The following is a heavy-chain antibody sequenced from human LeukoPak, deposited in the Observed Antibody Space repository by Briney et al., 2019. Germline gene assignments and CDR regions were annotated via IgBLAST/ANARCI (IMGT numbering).Heavy chain of an antibody. D-gene: IGHD6-19*01. Sequence: ASVKVSCKVSGYTLTESSMHWVRQAPGKGREWMGGFDPEDGETIYAQKFQGRVTMTEDTSTNTAYMELSSVRSEDTAVYYCATYKVAGTGYWGQGTLVTVSS. CDR1: GYTLTESS. CDR2: FDPEDGET. V-gene: IGHV1-24*01. J-gene: IGHJ4*02. CDR3: ATYKVAGTGY.